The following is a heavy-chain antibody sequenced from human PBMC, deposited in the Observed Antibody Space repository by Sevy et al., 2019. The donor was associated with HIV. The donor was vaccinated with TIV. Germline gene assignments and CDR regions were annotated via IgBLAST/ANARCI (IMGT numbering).Heavy chain of an antibody. J-gene: IGHJ5*02. D-gene: IGHD3-22*01. V-gene: IGHV1-2*06. CDR3: ARDGDSSALGWFDP. CDR1: GYTFTGYY. CDR2: INPNSGGT. Sequence: ASVKVSCKASGYTFTGYYMHWVRQAPGQGLEWMGRINPNSGGTNYAQKFQGRVTMTKDTSISTAYMELSRLRSDDTAVYYCARDGDSSALGWFDPWGQGTLVTVSS.